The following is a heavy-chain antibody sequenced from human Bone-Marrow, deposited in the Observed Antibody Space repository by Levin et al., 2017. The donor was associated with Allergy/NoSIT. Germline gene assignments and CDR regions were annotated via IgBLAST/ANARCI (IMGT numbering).Heavy chain of an antibody. CDR1: GGTFGTYS. Sequence: PGGSLRLSCKSSGGTFGTYSFSWVRQAPGQGLEWMGGIIPVFGTAKYAQKFQGTVAITADESTSTVYMELRSLKSEDTAIYYCARDGGYSAYETGHYFDFWGQGSLVTASS. D-gene: IGHD5-12*01. J-gene: IGHJ4*02. CDR3: ARDGGYSAYETGHYFDF. CDR2: IIPVFGTA. V-gene: IGHV1-69*01.